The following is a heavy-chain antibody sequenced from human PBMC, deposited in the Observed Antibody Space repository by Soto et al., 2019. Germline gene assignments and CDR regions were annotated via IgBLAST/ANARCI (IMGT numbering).Heavy chain of an antibody. J-gene: IGHJ4*02. CDR1: GYTLTTLS. CDR3: ATPPGRQQLLLRALSFDY. V-gene: IGHV1-24*01. D-gene: IGHD6-13*01. Sequence: GASVKVSCKVSGYTLTTLSMHWVRQAPGKGLEWMGGFDPEDGETIFAQNFQGRVAVTEDTSTDTAYMELNSLRSDDTAVYYCATPPGRQQLLLRALSFDYWGQGTLVTLSS. CDR2: FDPEDGET.